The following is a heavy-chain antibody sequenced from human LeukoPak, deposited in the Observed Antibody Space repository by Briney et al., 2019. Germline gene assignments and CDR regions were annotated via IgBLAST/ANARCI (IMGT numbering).Heavy chain of an antibody. V-gene: IGHV4-38-2*01. Sequence: PSETLSLTCAVSGYSISSGYYWGWIRQPPGKGLEWIGSIYHSGSTYYNPSLKSRVTISVDTSKNQFSLKLSSVIAADTAVYYCARVQGQQLVPGAFDIWGQGTMVTVSS. CDR1: GYSISSGYY. CDR3: ARVQGQQLVPGAFDI. CDR2: IYHSGST. J-gene: IGHJ3*02. D-gene: IGHD6-13*01.